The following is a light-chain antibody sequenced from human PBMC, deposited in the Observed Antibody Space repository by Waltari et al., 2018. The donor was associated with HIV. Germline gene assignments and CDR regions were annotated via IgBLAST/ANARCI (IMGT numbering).Light chain of an antibody. J-gene: IGKJ1*01. CDR2: WAS. Sequence: VSLAERATINCKSSQSVLYSSNNKNYLACYQQKPGQPPKLLISWASTRESGVPDRFSGSGSGTDFTLTISSLQAEDVAVYYCQQYYDTPWTFGQGTKVEIK. CDR1: QSVLYSSNNKNY. CDR3: QQYYDTPWT. V-gene: IGKV4-1*01.